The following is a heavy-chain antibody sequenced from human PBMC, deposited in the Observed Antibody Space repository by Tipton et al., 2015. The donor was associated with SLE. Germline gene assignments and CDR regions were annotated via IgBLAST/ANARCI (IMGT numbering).Heavy chain of an antibody. Sequence: TLSLTCTVSGGPLSSYYWSWNRQSPEKGLEWIGYLSYSGSTNYNPSLESRVTISVDTSKNQFSLKLSSVTAADTTVYYNATQGYYDSSFDYWGQGTLVTVSS. J-gene: IGHJ4*02. CDR1: GGPLSSYY. V-gene: IGHV4-59*08. CDR2: LSYSGST. CDR3: ATQGYYDSSFDY. D-gene: IGHD3-16*01.